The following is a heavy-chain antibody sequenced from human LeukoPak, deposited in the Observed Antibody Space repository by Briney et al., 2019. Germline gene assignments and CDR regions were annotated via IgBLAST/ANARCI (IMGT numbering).Heavy chain of an antibody. CDR1: GYTFTGYY. CDR2: INPNSGDT. D-gene: IGHD3-16*01. J-gene: IGHJ2*01. V-gene: IGHV1-2*02. CDR3: ARGYASPLWYFDL. Sequence: ASVKVSCKASGYTFTGYYFHWVRQAPGQGLEWMGWINPNSGDTNYTQKFQGRVTMTRDTSISTAYMELTRLRSGDTAVYYCARGYASPLWYFDLWGRGTLVTVSS.